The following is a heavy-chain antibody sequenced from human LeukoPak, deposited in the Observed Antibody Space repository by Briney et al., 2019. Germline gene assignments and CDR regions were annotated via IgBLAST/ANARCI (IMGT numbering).Heavy chain of an antibody. Sequence: SGGSLRLSXAASGFTFSSYAMSWVRQSPGKGLEWLSAISGSGGSTYYADSVKGRFTISRDNSKNTLYLQMNSLRAEDTAVYYCAITPGYSYGLYYFDYWGQGTLVTVSS. J-gene: IGHJ4*02. V-gene: IGHV3-23*01. CDR1: GFTFSSYA. D-gene: IGHD5-18*01. CDR2: ISGSGGST. CDR3: AITPGYSYGLYYFDY.